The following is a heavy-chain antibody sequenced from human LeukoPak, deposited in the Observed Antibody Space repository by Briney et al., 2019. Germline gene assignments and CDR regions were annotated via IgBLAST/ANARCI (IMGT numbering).Heavy chain of an antibody. D-gene: IGHD6-19*01. V-gene: IGHV4-39*01. Sequence: PSETLSLTCTVSGGSVSSTIYHWGWIRQPPGKGLEWIGNINYSGSTYYNPSLKSQVTISVETSKNQFSLKVNSVTAADTAVYYCARLAGDYYYGMDVWGQGTTVSVSS. CDR3: ARLAGDYYYGMDV. CDR1: GGSVSSTIYH. CDR2: INYSGST. J-gene: IGHJ6*02.